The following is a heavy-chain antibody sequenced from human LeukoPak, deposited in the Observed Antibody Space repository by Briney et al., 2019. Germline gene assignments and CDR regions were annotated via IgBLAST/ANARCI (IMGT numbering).Heavy chain of an antibody. D-gene: IGHD1-7*01. J-gene: IGHJ4*02. CDR2: ISYDGSNK. CDR3: ARGRWNYLFY. V-gene: IGHV3-30*04. Sequence: GRSLRPSCAASGFTFSSYAMHWVRQAPGKGLEWVAVISYDGSNKYYADSVKGRFTISRDNSKNTLYLQMNRLRAEDTAVYYCARGRWNYLFYWGQGTLVTVSS. CDR1: GFTFSSYA.